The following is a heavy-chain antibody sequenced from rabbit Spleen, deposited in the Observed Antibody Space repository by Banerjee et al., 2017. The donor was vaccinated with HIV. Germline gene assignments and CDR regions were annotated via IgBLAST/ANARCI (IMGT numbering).Heavy chain of an antibody. CDR1: GVSLTYNYV. D-gene: IGHD1-1*01. V-gene: IGHV1S45*01. J-gene: IGHJ4*01. CDR2: INSFTGKS. Sequence: LEESGGGLVKPEGSLTLTCKASGVSLTYNYVMCWVRQAPGKGLEWIGCINSFTGKSVYATWATGRFTISKASWTTVTLQMTSLTAADTANYFCARDLPGVIGWNFNLWGPGTLVTVS. CDR3: ARDLPGVIGWNFNL.